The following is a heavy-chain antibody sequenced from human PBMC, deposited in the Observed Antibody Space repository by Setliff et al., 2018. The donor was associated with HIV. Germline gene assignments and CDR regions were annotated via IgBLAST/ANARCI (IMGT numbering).Heavy chain of an antibody. CDR2: VFYSGST. CDR3: ARFPTVVTAPGF. CDR1: GDSINSRPYY. D-gene: IGHD2-21*02. V-gene: IGHV4-39*01. J-gene: IGHJ4*02. Sequence: TSETLSLTCSVSGDSINSRPYYYGWLRQPPGKGLEWIGNVFYSGSTYYNPSLKSRVSMSIDTSRNQFSLKLTSVTAADTAVHFCARFPTVVTAPGFWGRGTLVTVSS.